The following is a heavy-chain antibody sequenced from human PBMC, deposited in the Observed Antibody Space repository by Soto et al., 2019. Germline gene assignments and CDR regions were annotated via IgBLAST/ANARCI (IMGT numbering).Heavy chain of an antibody. CDR2: ISGSGDST. D-gene: IGHD2-8*01. Sequence: PGGSLRLSCAASGFTFSTYAMSWVRQAPGKGLEWVSAISGSGDSTYYADSVKGRFTISRDNSKNTLYLQLNSLGSEDTAVYYCARESTLQLGYCTNGLCYNGYWGQGPRVTVSS. CDR3: ARESTLQLGYCTNGLCYNGY. V-gene: IGHV3-23*01. CDR1: GFTFSTYA. J-gene: IGHJ4*02.